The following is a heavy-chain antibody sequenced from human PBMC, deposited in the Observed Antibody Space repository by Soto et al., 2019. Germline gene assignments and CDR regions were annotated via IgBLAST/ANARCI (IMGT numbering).Heavy chain of an antibody. V-gene: IGHV4-4*07. CDR3: ARDGTRITIFGVVIDYGMDV. J-gene: IGHJ6*02. Sequence: SETLSLTCTVSGGSISSYYWGWIRQPAGKGLEWIGRIYTSGSTNYNPSLKSRVTMSVDTSKNQFSLKLSSVTAADTAVYYCARDGTRITIFGVVIDYGMDVWGQGTTVT. D-gene: IGHD3-3*01. CDR1: GGSISSYY. CDR2: IYTSGST.